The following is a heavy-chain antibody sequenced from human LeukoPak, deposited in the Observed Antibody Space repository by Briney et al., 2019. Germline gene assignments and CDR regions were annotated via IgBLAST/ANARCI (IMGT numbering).Heavy chain of an antibody. V-gene: IGHV3-21*01. J-gene: IGHJ5*02. D-gene: IGHD5-18*01. CDR3: ARDFSDTDWFDP. CDR1: GLTFSNSA. Sequence: GGSLRFSCAVSGLTFSNSAMSWVRQAPGKGLEWVSAISVGSDVIYYADSVKGRFTISRDNAKNSLYLQMNSLRAEDTAVYYCARDFSDTDWFDPWGQGTLVTVSS. CDR2: ISVGSDVI.